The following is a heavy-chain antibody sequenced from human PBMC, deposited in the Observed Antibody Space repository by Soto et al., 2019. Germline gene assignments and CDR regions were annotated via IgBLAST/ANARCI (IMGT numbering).Heavy chain of an antibody. CDR1: GFTFTSSA. Sequence: SVKVSCKASGFTFTSSAVQWVRQARGQRLEWIGWIVVGSGNTNYAQKFQERVTITRDMSTSAAYMELSSLRSEDTAVYYCAAGYPVVAGTPDYYYYYGMDVWGQGTTVTVSS. CDR2: IVVGSGNT. CDR3: AAGYPVVAGTPDYYYYYGMDV. D-gene: IGHD6-19*01. V-gene: IGHV1-58*01. J-gene: IGHJ6*02.